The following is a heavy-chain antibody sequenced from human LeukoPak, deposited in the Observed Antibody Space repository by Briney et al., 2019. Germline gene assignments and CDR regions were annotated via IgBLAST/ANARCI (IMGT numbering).Heavy chain of an antibody. J-gene: IGHJ4*02. CDR1: EFSVSSNY. V-gene: IGHV3-53*01. CDR2: IYSGGAT. Sequence: PGGSLRLSCAVSEFSVSSNYMNWVRQAPGKGLEWVSVIYSGGATYTADSVRGRFTISRDNSKNMVSLQMTSLGAEDTAVYYCARGRFSGPDDYWGQGTLVTVSS. D-gene: IGHD6-19*01. CDR3: ARGRFSGPDDY.